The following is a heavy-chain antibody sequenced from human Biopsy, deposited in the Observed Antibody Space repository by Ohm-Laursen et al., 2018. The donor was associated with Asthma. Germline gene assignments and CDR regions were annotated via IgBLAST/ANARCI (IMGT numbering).Heavy chain of an antibody. CDR2: IYYSGST. V-gene: IGHV4-31*02. CDR1: GGSISNSNYY. CDR3: ARTTYGHDGFDP. Sequence: TLSLTWTVSGGSISNSNYYWGWIRQHPVKGLEWIGHIYYSGSTYYNPSLKSRVSISLDTSKNQFSLSLTSVTAADTAVYYCARTTYGHDGFDPWGQGTLVTVSS. J-gene: IGHJ5*02. D-gene: IGHD4-17*01.